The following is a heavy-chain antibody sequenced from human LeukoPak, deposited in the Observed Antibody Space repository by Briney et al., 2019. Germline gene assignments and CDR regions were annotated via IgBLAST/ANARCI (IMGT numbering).Heavy chain of an antibody. D-gene: IGHD3-22*01. CDR3: ARLTYYYDSSGPLISNWFDP. J-gene: IGHJ5*02. CDR1: GYSFTSYW. CDR2: IYPGDSDT. V-gene: IGHV5-51*01. Sequence: GESLKISCKGSGYSFTSYWIGWVRQMPGKGLEWMGIIYPGDSDTRYSPSFQGQVTISADKSISTAYLQWSSLKASDTAMYYCARLTYYYDSSGPLISNWFDPWGQGTLVTVSS.